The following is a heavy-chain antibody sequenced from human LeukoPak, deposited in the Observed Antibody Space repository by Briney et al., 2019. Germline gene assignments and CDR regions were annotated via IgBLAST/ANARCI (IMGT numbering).Heavy chain of an antibody. Sequence: SETLSLTCTVSGGSISSGGYYWSWIRQHPGKGLEWIGYIYYSGSTYYNPSLKSRVTISVDTSKNQFSLKLSSVTAADTAVYYCARGGSSGLFDYWGQGTLVTVSS. CDR1: GGSISSGGYY. V-gene: IGHV4-31*03. CDR2: IYYSGST. D-gene: IGHD3-22*01. J-gene: IGHJ4*02. CDR3: ARGGSSGLFDY.